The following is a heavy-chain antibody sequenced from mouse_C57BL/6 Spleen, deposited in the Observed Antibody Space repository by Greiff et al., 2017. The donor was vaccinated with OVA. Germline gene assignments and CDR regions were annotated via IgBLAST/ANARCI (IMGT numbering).Heavy chain of an antibody. V-gene: IGHV1-15*01. CDR3: TRRLVYGG. Sequence: QVQLQQSGAELVRPGASVTLSCKASGYTFTDYEMHWVKQTPVHGLEWIGAIDPETGGTAYNEKFKGKATLTADKSSSTAYMELRSLTSEDSAVYYCTRRLVYGGWGHGTTLSVA. J-gene: IGHJ2*01. CDR1: GYTFTDYE. CDR2: IDPETGGT. D-gene: IGHD1-1*02.